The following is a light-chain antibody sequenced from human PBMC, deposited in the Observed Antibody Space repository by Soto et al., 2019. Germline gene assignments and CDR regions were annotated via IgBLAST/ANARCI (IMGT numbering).Light chain of an antibody. CDR2: RNN. J-gene: IGLJ1*01. V-gene: IGLV1-47*01. CDR3: AAWDDSLSGYV. Sequence: QSVLTQPPSASGTPGQRVTISCSGSSSNIGSDYVYWYQQFPGTAPKLLIYRNNRRPSGVPDRFSGSKSGTSASLAISGLRSDDEADYYCAAWDDSLSGYVFGTGTKVTVL. CDR1: SSNIGSDY.